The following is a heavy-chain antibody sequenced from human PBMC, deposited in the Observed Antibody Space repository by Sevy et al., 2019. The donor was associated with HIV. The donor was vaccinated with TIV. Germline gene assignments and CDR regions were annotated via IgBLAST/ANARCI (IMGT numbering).Heavy chain of an antibody. CDR1: GFTFSNAW. V-gene: IGHV3-15*01. CDR2: IKGKIYNGTI. J-gene: IGHJ4*02. CDR3: TTASWSQEDYFNY. Sequence: GGSLRLSCAASGFTFSNAWMSWVRQAPGKGLEWVGRIKGKIYNGTIDDAAPVKGRFSIYRDDSKNTLYLQMNRLKTADTAVYYCTTASWSQEDYFNYWGQGTLVTVSS. D-gene: IGHD6-13*01.